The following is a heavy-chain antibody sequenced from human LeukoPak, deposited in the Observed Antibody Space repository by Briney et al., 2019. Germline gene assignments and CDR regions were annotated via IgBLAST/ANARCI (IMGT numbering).Heavy chain of an antibody. CDR1: VGSISSSSYY. CDR3: ARTQYCTNGVCRYYYDSSGSYFDY. D-gene: IGHD2-8*01. J-gene: IGHJ4*02. V-gene: IGHV4-39*01. CDR2: IYYSGST. Sequence: PSETLSLTCTVSVGSISSSSYYWGWIRQPPGKGLEWIGSIYYSGSTYYNPSLKSRVTISVDTSKNQFSLNLSSVTAADTAVYYCARTQYCTNGVCRYYYDSSGSYFDYWGQGTLVTVSS.